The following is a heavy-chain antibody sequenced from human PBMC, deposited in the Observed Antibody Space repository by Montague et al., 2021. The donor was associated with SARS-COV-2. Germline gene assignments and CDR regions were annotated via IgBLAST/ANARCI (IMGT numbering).Heavy chain of an antibody. CDR1: GDASSTDNW. V-gene: IGHV4-4*02. Sequence: SETRGRTGGGAGDASSTDNWRTWVRLPPGKGLEWGGEIEHTGSTKYKPSLKSRVSMSVDKSGNQFSLRLTSVTAADTAIYYCARKGSGRSDLAYWGQGTLVTVSS. J-gene: IGHJ4*02. CDR2: IEHTGST. D-gene: IGHD1-26*01. CDR3: ARKGSGRSDLAY.